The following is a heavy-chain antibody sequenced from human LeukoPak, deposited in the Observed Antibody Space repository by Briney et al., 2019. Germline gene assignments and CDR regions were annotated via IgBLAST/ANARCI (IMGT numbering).Heavy chain of an antibody. J-gene: IGHJ4*02. Sequence: GGFLRLSCAASGFTFSSYEMNWVRQAPGKGLEWVSYISRSGSTTKYADSVKGRFTISRDNAKNSLYLEMNSLRAEDTAVYYCARETSLGYWGQGTLVTVSS. CDR1: GFTFSSYE. CDR2: ISRSGSTT. V-gene: IGHV3-48*03. CDR3: ARETSLGY.